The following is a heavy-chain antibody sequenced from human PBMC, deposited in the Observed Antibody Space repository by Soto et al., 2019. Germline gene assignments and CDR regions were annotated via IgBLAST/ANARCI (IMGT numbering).Heavy chain of an antibody. CDR3: EMEYCSSTSCYRDY. CDR1: GGTFSSYT. J-gene: IGHJ4*02. V-gene: IGHV1-69*02. D-gene: IGHD2-2*02. Sequence: QVQQVQSGAEVKKPGSSVKVSCKASGGTFSSYTISWVRQAPGQGLEWMGRIIPILGIANYAQKYQGRVTITADKSTSTAYMELSSLRSEDTAVYDCEMEYCSSTSCYRDYWGQGTLVTVSS. CDR2: IIPILGIA.